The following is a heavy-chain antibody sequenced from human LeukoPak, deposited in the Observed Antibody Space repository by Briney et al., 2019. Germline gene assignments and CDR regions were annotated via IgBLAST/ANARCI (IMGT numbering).Heavy chain of an antibody. Sequence: GGSLRLSCAASGFTFSSYAMSWVRQAPGKGLEWVSAISGSGGSTYYADSVEGRFTISRDNSKNTLYLQMNSLRAEDTAVYYCAKEGYQPPQYYYFDYWGQGTLVTVSS. CDR2: ISGSGGST. CDR1: GFTFSSYA. V-gene: IGHV3-23*01. CDR3: AKEGYQPPQYYYFDY. J-gene: IGHJ4*02. D-gene: IGHD2-2*01.